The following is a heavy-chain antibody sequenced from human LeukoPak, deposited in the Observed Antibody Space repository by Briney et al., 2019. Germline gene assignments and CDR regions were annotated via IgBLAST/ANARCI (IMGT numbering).Heavy chain of an antibody. CDR3: ARGPAYCGGDCYSFDY. V-gene: IGHV4-34*01. CDR1: GGSFSGYY. J-gene: IGHJ4*02. Sequence: SETLSLTCAVYGGSFSGYYWSWIRQPPGKGLEWIGEINHSGSTNYNPSLKSRVTISVDTSKNQFSLKLSSVTAADTAVYYCARGPAYCGGDCYSFDYWGQGTLVTVSS. D-gene: IGHD2-21*02. CDR2: INHSGST.